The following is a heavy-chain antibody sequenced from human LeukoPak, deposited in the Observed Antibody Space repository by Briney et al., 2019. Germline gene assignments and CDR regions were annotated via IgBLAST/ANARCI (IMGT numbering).Heavy chain of an antibody. Sequence: GGSLRLSCVASGFTFSDHYMDWVRQAPGKGLEWVGRTRNKANSYTTGYAASVKGRFTISRDDSKNSLYLQMNSLKTEDTAVYYCAGGYDSSGYYLDDYYYYGMDVWGQGTTVTVSS. V-gene: IGHV3-72*01. CDR2: TRNKANSYTT. CDR1: GFTFSDHY. D-gene: IGHD3-22*01. J-gene: IGHJ6*02. CDR3: AGGYDSSGYYLDDYYYYGMDV.